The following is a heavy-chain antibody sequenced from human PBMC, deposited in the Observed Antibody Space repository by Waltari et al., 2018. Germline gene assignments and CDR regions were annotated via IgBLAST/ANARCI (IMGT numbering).Heavy chain of an antibody. V-gene: IGHV3-7*01. CDR3: TKGGHVDF. CDR2: IKPDGSET. J-gene: IGHJ4*02. Sequence: EVQLVESGGGLVQPGGSLRLSGVAVGFPFSTYWMTWVRQAPGKGLEWVGNIKPDGSETYYVESVKGRFTISKDNAKNSLYLQMNNLRAEDTAVYYCTKGGHVDFCGPGSLVTVSS. CDR1: GFPFSTYW. D-gene: IGHD3-10*01.